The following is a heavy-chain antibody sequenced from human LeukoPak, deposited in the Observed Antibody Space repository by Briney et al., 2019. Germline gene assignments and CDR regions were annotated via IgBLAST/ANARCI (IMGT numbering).Heavy chain of an antibody. CDR3: ARDCSGGTCYSQYYYGMDV. CDR2: IKQDGSEK. Sequence: GGSLRLSCAASEFSFSSYWMSWVRQAPGKGLEWVANIKQDGSEKYYVDSVKGRFTISRDNAKNSLYLQMNSLRAEDTAVYHCARDCSGGTCYSQYYYGMDVWGQGTTVTVSS. D-gene: IGHD2-15*01. V-gene: IGHV3-7*03. J-gene: IGHJ6*02. CDR1: EFSFSSYW.